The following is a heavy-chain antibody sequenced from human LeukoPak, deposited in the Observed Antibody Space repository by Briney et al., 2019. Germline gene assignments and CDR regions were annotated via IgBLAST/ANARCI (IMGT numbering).Heavy chain of an antibody. Sequence: SSETLSLTCTVSGDSVTNDFFCGCVRQPPRKELEWIGSFCLGRDTYYRPSLKSRVTISVDMSKNQFSLNLNSVTAADTAVYYCARWASISRQPGGFFDHWGQGTLVTVSS. J-gene: IGHJ4*02. V-gene: IGHV4-38-2*02. CDR1: GDSVTNDFF. CDR3: ARWASISRQPGGFFDH. CDR2: FCLGRDT. D-gene: IGHD3-16*01.